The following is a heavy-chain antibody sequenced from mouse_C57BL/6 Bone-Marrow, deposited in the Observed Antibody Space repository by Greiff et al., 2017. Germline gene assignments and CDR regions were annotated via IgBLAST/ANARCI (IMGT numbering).Heavy chain of an antibody. D-gene: IGHD1-1*01. CDR1: GFTFSSYA. V-gene: IGHV5-4*01. J-gene: IGHJ2*01. Sequence: EVQLVESGGGLVKPGGSLKLSCAASGFTFSSYAMSWVRQTPEKRLEWVATISDGGSYTYYPDNVKGRFTISRDNAKNNLYLQMSHLKSEDTAMYYCARDRYYGSILDYWGQGTTLTVSS. CDR3: ARDRYYGSILDY. CDR2: ISDGGSYT.